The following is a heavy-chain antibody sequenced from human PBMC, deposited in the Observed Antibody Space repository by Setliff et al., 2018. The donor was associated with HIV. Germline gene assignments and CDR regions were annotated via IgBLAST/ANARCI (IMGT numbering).Heavy chain of an antibody. CDR3: ARTKGGSKHGSFWDS. D-gene: IGHD3-10*01. CDR1: GDSINTDGLY. CDR2: IHYNGIT. Sequence: SETLSLTCTVSGDSINTDGLYWTWIRQHPATGLEWIGYIHYNGITCYNPSLESRVSISVDLSKNQFSLKLNSVTVADTAVYCCARTKGGSKHGSFWDSWGQGILVTVSS. J-gene: IGHJ5*02. V-gene: IGHV4-31*03.